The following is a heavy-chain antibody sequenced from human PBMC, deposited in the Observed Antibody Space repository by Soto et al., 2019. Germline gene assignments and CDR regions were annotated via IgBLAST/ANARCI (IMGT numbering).Heavy chain of an antibody. CDR2: IIPMFGTA. J-gene: IGHJ4*01. CDR3: AREGNYYDSSGYYYDY. D-gene: IGHD3-22*01. CDR1: GGTFSSYA. Sequence: SVKVSFKASGGTFSSYAISWVRQAPGQGLEWMGGIIPMFGTANYAQKFQGRVTITAXXXXXXAXMXLXSXRSEDTAVYYCAREGNYYDSSGYYYDYWG. V-gene: IGHV1-69*13.